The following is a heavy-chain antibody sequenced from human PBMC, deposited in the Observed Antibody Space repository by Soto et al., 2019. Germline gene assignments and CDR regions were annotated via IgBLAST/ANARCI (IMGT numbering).Heavy chain of an antibody. Sequence: QVQLQESGPGLVKPSQTLSLTCTVSGGSISSGGYYWSWIRQHPGKGLEWIGYIYYSGRTYYNPSLKSRVTISVDTSKNQFSLKLSSVTAADTAVYYCARVPDLPATATPFDYWGQGTLVTVAS. CDR1: GGSISSGGYY. CDR3: ARVPDLPATATPFDY. J-gene: IGHJ4*02. CDR2: IYYSGRT. D-gene: IGHD2-15*01. V-gene: IGHV4-31*03.